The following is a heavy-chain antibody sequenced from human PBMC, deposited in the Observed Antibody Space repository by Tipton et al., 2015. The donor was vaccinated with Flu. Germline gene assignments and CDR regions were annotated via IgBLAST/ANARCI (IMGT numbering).Heavy chain of an antibody. D-gene: IGHD3-16*01. CDR1: GGSISSHY. Sequence: LRLSRTVSGGSISSHYWSWIRQPPGKGLEWIGYIYCSGSISYNPSLKSRVTLSVDTSKNQFSLKLSSVTAADTAVYYCAREWGDAFDIWGQGTMVTVSS. CDR3: AREWGDAFDI. CDR2: IYCSGSI. J-gene: IGHJ3*02. V-gene: IGHV4-59*11.